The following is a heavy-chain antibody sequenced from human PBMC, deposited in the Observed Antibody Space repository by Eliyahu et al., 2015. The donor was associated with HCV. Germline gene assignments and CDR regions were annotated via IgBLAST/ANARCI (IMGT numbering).Heavy chain of an antibody. V-gene: IGHV1-18*01. D-gene: IGHD4-17*01. CDR2: ISAYNGNT. Sequence: QVQLVQSGAEVKKPGASVKVSCKASGYTFTSYGISWVRQAPGQGLEWMGWISAYNGNTNXAQKLQGRVTMITDTSTSTAYMELRSLRSDDTAVYYCARESTVKPGGYYYYGMDVWGQGTTVTVSS. CDR1: GYTFTSYG. J-gene: IGHJ6*02. CDR3: ARESTVKPGGYYYYGMDV.